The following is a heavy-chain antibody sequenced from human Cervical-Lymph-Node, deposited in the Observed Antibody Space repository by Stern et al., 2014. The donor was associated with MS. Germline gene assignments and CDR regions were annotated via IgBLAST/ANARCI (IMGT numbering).Heavy chain of an antibody. Sequence: VQLVESGGGVVQPGRSLRLSCAASGFTFSRYGMHWVRQAPGKGLEWVAVLFYDGSNKYYADSVKGRVTISRDNSKNTLYLQMNSLRAEDTAVYYCAKERHGDYVFYYGMDVWGQGTTVTVSS. CDR3: AKERHGDYVFYYGMDV. V-gene: IGHV3-30*18. D-gene: IGHD4-17*01. J-gene: IGHJ6*02. CDR2: LFYDGSNK. CDR1: GFTFSRYG.